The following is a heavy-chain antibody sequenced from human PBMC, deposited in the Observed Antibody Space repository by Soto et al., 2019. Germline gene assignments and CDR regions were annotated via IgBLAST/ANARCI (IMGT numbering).Heavy chain of an antibody. J-gene: IGHJ4*02. V-gene: IGHV4-34*01. CDR3: ARGAKNYGDYWKKNTAHFDY. D-gene: IGHD4-17*01. CDR2: INHSGST. Sequence: SETLSLTCAVYGGSFSGYYWSWIRQPPGKGLEWIGEINHSGSTNYNPSLKSRVTISVDTSKNQFSLKLSSVTAADTVVYYCARGAKNYGDYWKKNTAHFDYWGQGTLVTVSS. CDR1: GGSFSGYY.